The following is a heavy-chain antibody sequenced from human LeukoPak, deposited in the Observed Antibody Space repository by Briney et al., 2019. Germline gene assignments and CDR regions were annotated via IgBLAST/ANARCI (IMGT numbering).Heavy chain of an antibody. CDR3: ARDESIAVSGNWFDP. J-gene: IGHJ5*02. V-gene: IGHV1-18*01. D-gene: IGHD6-19*01. Sequence: ASVKVSCKASGYTFTSYGISWVRQAPGQGLEWMGWISAYNGNTNYAQKLQGRVTMTTDTSTSTAYMELRSLRSDDTAVYYCARDESIAVSGNWFDPWGQGTLVTVSS. CDR1: GYTFTSYG. CDR2: ISAYNGNT.